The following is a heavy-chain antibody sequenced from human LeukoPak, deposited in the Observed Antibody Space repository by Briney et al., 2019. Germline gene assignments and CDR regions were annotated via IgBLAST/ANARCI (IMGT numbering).Heavy chain of an antibody. CDR3: AKPYYGSGSYYGFNYYAFDY. D-gene: IGHD3-10*01. CDR1: GFSVTNNY. CDR2: FYVGGAT. V-gene: IGHV3-53*01. J-gene: IGHJ4*02. Sequence: GGSLRLSCAVSGFSVTNNYMSWVRQAPGKGLEWVSVFYVGGATYYADSVKGRFTISRDNSENTLYLQMKSLRAEDTAVYYCAKPYYGSGSYYGFNYYAFDYWGQGTLVTVSS.